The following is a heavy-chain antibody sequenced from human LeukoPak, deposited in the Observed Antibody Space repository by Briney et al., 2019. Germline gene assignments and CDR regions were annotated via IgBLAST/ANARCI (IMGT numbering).Heavy chain of an antibody. V-gene: IGHV1-24*01. CDR3: ATGVPAAIDYFDY. CDR2: FDPEDGET. CDR1: GYTLTELS. J-gene: IGHJ4*02. D-gene: IGHD2-2*01. Sequence: GASVKVSCKVSGYTLTELSMHWVRQAPGKGLEWMGGFDPEDGETIYAQKFQGRVTMTEDTYTDTAYMELSSLRSEDTAVYYCATGVPAAIDYFDYWGQGTLVTVSS.